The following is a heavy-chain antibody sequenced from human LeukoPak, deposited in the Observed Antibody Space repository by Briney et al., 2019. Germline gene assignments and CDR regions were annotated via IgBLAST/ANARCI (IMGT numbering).Heavy chain of an antibody. D-gene: IGHD6-13*01. V-gene: IGHV4-39*01. CDR1: GGSISSSSYY. CDR2: IHYSGST. J-gene: IGHJ4*02. Sequence: PSETLSLTCTASGGSISSSSYYWGWIRQPPGKGLEWIGTIHYSGSTYYNPSLKSRVTISVDTSKNQLSLKLSSVTAADTAVYYCARHWETSSWYVDYWGQGTLVTVSS. CDR3: ARHWETSSWYVDY.